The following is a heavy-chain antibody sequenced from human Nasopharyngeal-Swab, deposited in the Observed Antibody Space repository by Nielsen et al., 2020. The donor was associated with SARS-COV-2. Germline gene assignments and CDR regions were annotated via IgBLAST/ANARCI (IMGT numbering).Heavy chain of an antibody. J-gene: IGHJ3*01. CDR2: INPNSGGA. V-gene: IGHV1-2*02. D-gene: IGHD3-10*01. Sequence: WVRQAPGQGLEWMGCINPNSGGATYAQKFEGRVTMTRATSGDTAYMELSVLRPDDTAVFYCAREMRDSSSGNDAFGVWGQGTRVTVSS. CDR3: AREMRDSSSGNDAFGV.